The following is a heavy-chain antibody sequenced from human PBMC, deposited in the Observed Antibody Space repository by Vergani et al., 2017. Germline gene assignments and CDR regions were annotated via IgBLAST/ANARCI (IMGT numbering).Heavy chain of an antibody. CDR3: ARVGRRPFRAFDI. V-gene: IGHV3-23*01. CDR2: ISGSGGST. J-gene: IGHJ3*02. D-gene: IGHD2-21*01. Sequence: EVQLLESGGGLVQPGGSLRLSCAASGFTFSSYAMSWVRQAPGKGLEWVSAISGSGGSTYYADSVKGRFTISRDNAKNSLYLQMNSLRAEDTAVYYCARVGRRPFRAFDIWGQGTMVTVSS. CDR1: GFTFSSYA.